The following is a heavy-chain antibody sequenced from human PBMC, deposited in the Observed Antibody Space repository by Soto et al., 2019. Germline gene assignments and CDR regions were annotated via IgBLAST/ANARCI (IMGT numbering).Heavy chain of an antibody. CDR1: SGSISSSKW. CDR3: ARGVLGLQITSLHMDV. J-gene: IGHJ6*03. D-gene: IGHD3-16*01. V-gene: IGHV4-4*02. Sequence: PSETLSLTCAVSSGSISSSKWWSWVRQPPGKGLEWIGEIYHSGSTNYNPSLKSRVTISVDKSKNQFSLKLTSVTAADTAVYYCARGVLGLQITSLHMDVWGKGTTVTVSS. CDR2: IYHSGST.